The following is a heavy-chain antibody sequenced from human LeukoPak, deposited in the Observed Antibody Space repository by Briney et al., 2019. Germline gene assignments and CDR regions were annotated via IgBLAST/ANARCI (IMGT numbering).Heavy chain of an antibody. D-gene: IGHD2-15*01. CDR2: IYYSGST. V-gene: IGHV4-59*08. CDR3: ASKVAYCSGGSCYGYFDY. CDR1: GGSISSYY. J-gene: IGHJ4*02. Sequence: SETLSLTCTVSGGSISSYYWSWIRQPPGKGLEWIVYIYYSGSTNYNPSLKSRVTISVDTSKNQFSLKLSSVTAADTAMYYCASKVAYCSGGSCYGYFDYWGQGTLVTVSS.